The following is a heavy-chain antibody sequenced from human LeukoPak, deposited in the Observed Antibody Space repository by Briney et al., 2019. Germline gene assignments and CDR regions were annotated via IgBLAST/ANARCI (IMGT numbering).Heavy chain of an antibody. J-gene: IGHJ4*01. CDR2: IFPGDSET. D-gene: IGHD6-19*01. V-gene: IGHV5-51*01. Sequence: GESLKISFKGSGYRFTNYWIGWVRPMPGKGLEWMGLIFPGDSETRYSPSFQGQVTISADRSINTAYLQWSSLQATDTAMYYCARRVSGWYYFDYWGLGTQVTVSS. CDR1: GYRFTNYW. CDR3: ARRVSGWYYFDY.